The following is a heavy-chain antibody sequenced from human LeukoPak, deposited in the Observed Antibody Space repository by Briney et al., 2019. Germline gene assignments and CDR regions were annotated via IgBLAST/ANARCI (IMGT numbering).Heavy chain of an antibody. Sequence: SETLSLTCTVSGGSISSYYWSWIRQPPGKGLEWIGYIYYSGSTNYNPSLKSRVTISVDTSKNQFSLKLSSVTAADTAVYYCARVIGSGWYGFDYWGQGTLVTVSS. CDR1: GGSISSYY. V-gene: IGHV4-59*01. D-gene: IGHD6-19*01. CDR2: IYYSGST. J-gene: IGHJ4*02. CDR3: ARVIGSGWYGFDY.